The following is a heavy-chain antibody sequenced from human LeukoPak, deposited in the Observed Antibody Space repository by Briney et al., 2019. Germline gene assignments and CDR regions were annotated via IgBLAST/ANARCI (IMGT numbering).Heavy chain of an antibody. CDR2: IYYSGST. CDR3: ARYGSESPKHFDY. CDR1: GVSISNHY. Sequence: PSETLSLTCTVSGVSISNHYWRWVRQPPGKGLEGIGYIYYSGSTSYNPSLRGRVTISVDTSKSQFSLKLNSVTAADTAVYYCARYGSESPKHFDYWGQGTLVTVSS. D-gene: IGHD3-10*01. J-gene: IGHJ4*02. V-gene: IGHV4-59*08.